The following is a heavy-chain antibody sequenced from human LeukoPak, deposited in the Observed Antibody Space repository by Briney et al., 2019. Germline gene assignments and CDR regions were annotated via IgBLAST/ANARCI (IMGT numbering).Heavy chain of an antibody. CDR3: ASTPARYDSSGYYSSDY. CDR2: INTNTGNP. V-gene: IGHV7-4-1*02. CDR1: GYTFTSYA. Sequence: ASVKVSCTASGYTFTSYAMNWVRQAPGQGLEWMGWINTNTGNPTYAQGFTGRFVFSLDTSVSTAYLQISSLKAEDTAVYYCASTPARYDSSGYYSSDYWGQGTLVTVSS. D-gene: IGHD3-22*01. J-gene: IGHJ4*02.